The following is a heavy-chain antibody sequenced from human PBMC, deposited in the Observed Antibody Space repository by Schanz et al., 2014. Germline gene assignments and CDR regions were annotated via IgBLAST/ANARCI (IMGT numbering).Heavy chain of an antibody. D-gene: IGHD4-17*01. J-gene: IGHJ3*02. V-gene: IGHV3-11*01. Sequence: QVQLVESGGGLVKPGGSLRLSCAASGFIFNDYYMNWIRQAPGKGLEWLSYISRDGTTSYYADSVKGRFTISRDNAKNSLYLEMNSLRAEDTATYYCAKDMHKDYGGKPQAFDIWGQGTMVTVSS. CDR1: GFIFNDYY. CDR2: ISRDGTTS. CDR3: AKDMHKDYGGKPQAFDI.